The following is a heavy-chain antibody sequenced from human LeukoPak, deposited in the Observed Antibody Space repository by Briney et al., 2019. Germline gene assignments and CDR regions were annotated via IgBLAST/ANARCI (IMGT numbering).Heavy chain of an antibody. J-gene: IGHJ4*02. D-gene: IGHD6-6*01. CDR1: GYTFTIYD. CDR3: ARIQSRIIAARPGNPAFDY. Sequence: ASVKVSFKASGYTFTIYDISWVRQAPGQGLEWMGWISTYNDNTHYAQKLQGRVTMTTDTSTSTVYMELKSLRSDDTAVYYCARIQSRIIAARPGNPAFDYWGRGTLVTVSS. V-gene: IGHV1-18*01. CDR2: ISTYNDNT.